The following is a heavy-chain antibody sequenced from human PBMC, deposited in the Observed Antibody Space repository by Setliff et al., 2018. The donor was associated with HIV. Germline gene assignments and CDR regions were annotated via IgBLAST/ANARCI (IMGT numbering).Heavy chain of an antibody. CDR2: ISGSGDYI. J-gene: IGHJ4*02. CDR3: TSGVEQWLIRGY. V-gene: IGHV3-23*01. Sequence: GGSLRLSCVASGFTFSSHAMSWVRQAPGKGLEWVSTISGSGDYIFYRDSVKGRFTISRDNSKNTVFLQMNSLRAEDTAVYYCTSGVEQWLIRGYWGQGTLVTVSS. D-gene: IGHD6-19*01. CDR1: GFTFSSHA.